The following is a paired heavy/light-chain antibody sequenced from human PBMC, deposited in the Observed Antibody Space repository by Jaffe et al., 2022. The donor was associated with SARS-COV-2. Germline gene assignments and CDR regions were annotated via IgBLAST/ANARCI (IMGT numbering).Light chain of an antibody. V-gene: IGKV1-39*01. J-gene: IGKJ4*01. CDR2: AAS. Sequence: DTQLTQSPSSLSASIGDRVTITCRASQRMNSFLNWYQQKPGKAPKLLIYAASSLQSGVPSRFSGSGSGTDFTLTISSLQPEDFATYFCQQSASLPLTFGGGTKVDMK. CDR1: QRMNSF. CDR3: QQSASLPLT.
Heavy chain of an antibody. J-gene: IGHJ4*02. CDR3: ARDRRGSDHEFAY. CDR2: IETGGDT. CDR1: GFTVSGHY. D-gene: IGHD3-16*01. V-gene: IGHV3-53*01. Sequence: EAQLVESGGGLIQPGGSLTLSCAASGFTVSGHYMNWVRQTPGRGLEWVSIIETGGDTYYADSVKGRFTISRDNSRNTLFLHMNSLTAEDTAIYYCARDRRGSDHEFAYWGQGTLVTVS.